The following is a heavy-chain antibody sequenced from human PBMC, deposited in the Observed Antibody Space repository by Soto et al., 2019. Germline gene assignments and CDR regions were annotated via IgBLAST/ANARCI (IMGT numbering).Heavy chain of an antibody. CDR3: AKGGDRIAAARAPYFDY. J-gene: IGHJ4*02. Sequence: GGSPRLSCAASGFTFSSYAMSWVRQAPGKGLEWVSAISGSGGSTYYADSVKGRFTISRDNSKNTLYLQMNSLRAEDTAVYYCAKGGDRIAAARAPYFDYWGQGTLVTVSS. D-gene: IGHD6-6*01. CDR2: ISGSGGST. CDR1: GFTFSSYA. V-gene: IGHV3-23*01.